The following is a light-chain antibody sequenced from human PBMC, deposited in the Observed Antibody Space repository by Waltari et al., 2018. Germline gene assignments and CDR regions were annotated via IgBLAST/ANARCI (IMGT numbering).Light chain of an antibody. Sequence: SYVLTQPPSVSVAPGKTARITCGGNNIGSKSVNWYQQKPGQAPVLVVYDDSDRPSGILERFSGSNSGNTATLTISSVEAGDEADYYCQVWDSSSDHYVFGTGTKVTVL. V-gene: IGLV3-21*03. J-gene: IGLJ1*01. CDR1: NIGSKS. CDR2: DDS. CDR3: QVWDSSSDHYV.